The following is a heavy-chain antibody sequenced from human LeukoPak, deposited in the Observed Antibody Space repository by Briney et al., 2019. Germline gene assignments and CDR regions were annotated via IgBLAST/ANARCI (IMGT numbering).Heavy chain of an antibody. CDR3: AKDPHSNSWFYDAFDI. D-gene: IGHD6-13*01. J-gene: IGHJ3*02. V-gene: IGHV3-23*01. Sequence: GGSLRLSCAASGFTFSSYAMSWVRQAPGKGLEWVSAISGGGTSTYYADSVKGRFTISRDNSKNTLYLQMNSLRAEDTAVYYCAKDPHSNSWFYDAFDIWGQGTMVTVSS. CDR1: GFTFSSYA. CDR2: ISGGGTST.